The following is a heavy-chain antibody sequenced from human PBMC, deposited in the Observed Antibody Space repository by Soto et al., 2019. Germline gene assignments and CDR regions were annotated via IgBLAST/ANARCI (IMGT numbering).Heavy chain of an antibody. CDR3: VSGSYYYGAFDI. D-gene: IGHD1-26*01. J-gene: IGHJ3*02. Sequence: ASVKVSCKASGYTFTSYGISWVRQAPGQGLEWMGWIGAYNGNTNYAQKLQGRVTMTTDTSTSTAYMELRSLRSDDTAVYYCVSGSYYYGAFDIWGQGTMVTVSS. CDR1: GYTFTSYG. CDR2: IGAYNGNT. V-gene: IGHV1-18*01.